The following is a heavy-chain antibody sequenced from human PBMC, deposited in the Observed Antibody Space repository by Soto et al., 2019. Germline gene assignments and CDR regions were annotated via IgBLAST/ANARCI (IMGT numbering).Heavy chain of an antibody. CDR1: GFTFSSYS. D-gene: IGHD5-18*01. V-gene: IGHV3-23*01. CDR2: ISGSGGST. J-gene: IGHJ4*02. CDR3: AKEYSYGPYYFDY. Sequence: LRLSCAASGFTFSSYSMSWVRQAPGKGLEWVSAISGSGGSTYYADSVKGRFTISRDNSKNTLYLQMNSLRAEDTAVYYCAKEYSYGPYYFDYWGQGTLVTVSS.